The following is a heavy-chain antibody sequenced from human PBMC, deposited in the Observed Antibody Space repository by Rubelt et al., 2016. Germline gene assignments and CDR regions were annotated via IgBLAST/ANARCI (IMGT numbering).Heavy chain of an antibody. J-gene: IGHJ4*02. CDR2: IYYSGST. CDR3: ASSSWYVFDY. D-gene: IGHD6-13*01. Sequence: QVQLHESGPGLVKPSQTLSLTCTVSVGSLSSGDYYWGWIRQHPGKGLGWIGYIYYSGSTFYNPSLKVQRTIALATSKNQVSLKLSSVTAADTAVYYCASSSWYVFDYWGQGTLVTVSS. CDR1: VGSLSSGDYY. V-gene: IGHV4-31*01.